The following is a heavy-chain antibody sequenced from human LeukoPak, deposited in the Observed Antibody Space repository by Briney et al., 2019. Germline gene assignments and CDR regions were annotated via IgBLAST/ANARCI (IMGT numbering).Heavy chain of an antibody. J-gene: IGHJ5*02. D-gene: IGHD2-8*02. V-gene: IGHV4-31*03. CDR3: AREPRGLVLRGSWFDP. CDR2: IYYSGST. CDR1: GGSISSGGYY. Sequence: SETLSLTCTVSGGSISSGGYYWSWIRQHPGKGLEWIGYIYYSGSTYYNPSLKSRVTISVDTSKNQFSLKLSSVTAADTAVYYCAREPRGLVLRGSWFDPWGQGTLVTVSS.